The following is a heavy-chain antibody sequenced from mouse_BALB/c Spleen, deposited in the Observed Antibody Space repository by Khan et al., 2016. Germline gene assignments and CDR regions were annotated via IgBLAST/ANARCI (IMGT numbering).Heavy chain of an antibody. Sequence: VQLKESGPGLVAPSQSLSITCTVSGFSLTNSGVHWIRQPPGKGLEWLGVIWPGGSTDYNSALMFRLSITKDNSQNQVFLKMISLQTDDTAMYDCARDDQDYDAWFATWGQGTLVIVSA. D-gene: IGHD2-4*01. CDR1: GFSLTNSG. J-gene: IGHJ3*01. CDR2: IWPGGST. CDR3: ARDDQDYDAWFAT. V-gene: IGHV2-9*02.